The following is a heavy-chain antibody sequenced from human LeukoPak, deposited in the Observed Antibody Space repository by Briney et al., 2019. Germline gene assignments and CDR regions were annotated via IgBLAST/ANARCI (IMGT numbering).Heavy chain of an antibody. J-gene: IGHJ2*01. Sequence: SETLSLTCTVSGGSIRSYYWSWIRQPPGKGLEWIGYIYYSGSTNYNPSLKSRVTIPVDTSKNQFSLKLSSVTAADTAVYYCARGKVPRPGIAAAGHWYFDLWGRGTLVTVSS. CDR1: GGSIRSYY. V-gene: IGHV4-59*01. CDR2: IYYSGST. D-gene: IGHD6-13*01. CDR3: ARGKVPRPGIAAAGHWYFDL.